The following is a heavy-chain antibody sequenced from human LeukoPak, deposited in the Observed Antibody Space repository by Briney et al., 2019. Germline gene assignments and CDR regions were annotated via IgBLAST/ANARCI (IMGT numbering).Heavy chain of an antibody. J-gene: IGHJ4*02. CDR2: MHPNSGNT. V-gene: IGHV1-8*03. CDR1: GYTFTSYD. Sequence: ASVKVSCKASGYTFTSYDINWVRQATGQGLEWMGWMHPNSGNTGYAQKFQGRVTITRNTSISTAYMELSSLRSEDTAVYYCARGLMMPRWKITMIVVATRYYFDYWGQGTLVTVSS. D-gene: IGHD3-22*01. CDR3: ARGLMMPRWKITMIVVATRYYFDY.